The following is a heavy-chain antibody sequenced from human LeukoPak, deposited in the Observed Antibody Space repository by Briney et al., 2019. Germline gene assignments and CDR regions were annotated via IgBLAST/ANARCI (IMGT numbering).Heavy chain of an antibody. V-gene: IGHV3-30*02. J-gene: IGHJ4*02. CDR2: IWYDGSNK. CDR1: GFTFSSYG. Sequence: GGSLRLSCAASGFTFSSYGMRWVRQAPGKGLEWVAVIWYDGSNKYYADSVKGRFTISRDNSKNTLYLQMNSLRAEDTAVYYCAKGSQLGPSYFDYWGQGTLVTVSS. CDR3: AKGSQLGPSYFDY. D-gene: IGHD3-10*01.